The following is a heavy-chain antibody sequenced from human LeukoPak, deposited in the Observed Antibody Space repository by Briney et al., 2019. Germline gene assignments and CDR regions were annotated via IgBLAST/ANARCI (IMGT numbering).Heavy chain of an antibody. V-gene: IGHV3-21*01. CDR2: ISSSSSYI. CDR1: GFTFSSYS. D-gene: IGHD3-3*01. Sequence: PWGSLRLSCAASGFTFSSYSMNWVRQAPGKGLEWVSSISSSSSYIYYADSVKGRFTISRDNAKNSLYLQMNSLRAEDTAVYYCAGYDFPVGFDYWGQGTLVTVSS. CDR3: AGYDFPVGFDY. J-gene: IGHJ4*02.